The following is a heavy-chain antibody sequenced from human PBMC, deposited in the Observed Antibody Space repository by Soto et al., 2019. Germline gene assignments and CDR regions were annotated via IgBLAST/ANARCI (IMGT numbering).Heavy chain of an antibody. CDR1: GFPFTKAW. CDR3: TTDGFTGIVGI. CDR2: IRSKTSSETR. Sequence: GGSLSLSGAASGFPFTKAWMTWVRHAPGKGLEWVGRIRSKTSSETREYAAPVKGRFTISRDDSKNMLYLEMNSLKIEDTGVYYCTTDGFTGIVGIWGQGTMVTVSS. J-gene: IGHJ3*02. V-gene: IGHV3-15*01. D-gene: IGHD3-22*01.